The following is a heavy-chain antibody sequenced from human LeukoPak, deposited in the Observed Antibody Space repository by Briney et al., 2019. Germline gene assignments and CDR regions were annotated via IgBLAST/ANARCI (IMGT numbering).Heavy chain of an antibody. CDR2: IYHSGST. J-gene: IGHJ5*02. CDR1: GGSISSGGYS. CDR3: ARYAVRSNWFDP. V-gene: IGHV4-30-2*01. Sequence: TLSLTCTVSGGSISSGGYSWSWIRQPPGKGLEWIGYIYHSGSTYYNPSLKSRVTISVDRSKNQFSLKLSSVTAADTAVYYCARYAVRSNWFDPWGQGTLVTVSS.